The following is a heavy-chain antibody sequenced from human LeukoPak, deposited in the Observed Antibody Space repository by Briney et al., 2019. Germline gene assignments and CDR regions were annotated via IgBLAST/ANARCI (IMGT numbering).Heavy chain of an antibody. CDR3: AKFGAALPQKRLGTNTFDY. CDR1: GFTFSSYA. V-gene: IGHV3-23*01. J-gene: IGHJ4*02. Sequence: GGSLRLSCAASGFTFSSYAMRWVRQAPGKGLEWVSAISGSAGSTYYADSVKGRFTISRDNSKNTLYLQMNSLRAENTAVYYCAKFGAALPQKRLGTNTFDYWGQRTLVTVSS. CDR2: ISGSAGST. D-gene: IGHD6-6*01.